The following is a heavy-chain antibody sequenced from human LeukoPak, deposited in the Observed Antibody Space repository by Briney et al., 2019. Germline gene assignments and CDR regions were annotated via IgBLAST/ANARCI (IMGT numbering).Heavy chain of an antibody. CDR3: ATDGRCSGGSCYSLSY. J-gene: IGHJ4*02. D-gene: IGHD2-15*01. CDR1: GYTLTELS. V-gene: IGHV1-24*01. Sequence: ASVKVSCTVSGYTLTELSMHWVRQAPGKGLEWMGGFDPEDGETIYAQKFQGRVTMTEDTSTDTAYMELSSLRSEDTAVYYCATDGRCSGGSCYSLSYWGQGTLVTVSS. CDR2: FDPEDGET.